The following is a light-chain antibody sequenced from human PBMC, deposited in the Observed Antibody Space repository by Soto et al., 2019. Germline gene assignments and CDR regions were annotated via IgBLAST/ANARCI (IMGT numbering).Light chain of an antibody. J-gene: IGLJ3*02. CDR3: AVWVGSRNGLRV. V-gene: IGLV1-44*01. Sequence: QSVLTQPPSASGTPGQRVTISCSGSSSNIGSNTVNWYQQLPGTAPKLLIYSNNQRPSGVPDRFSGSRSGTSASLAISGLLVVEEGDDYGAVWVGSRNGLRVFVRGSKL. CDR2: SNN. CDR1: SSNIGSNT.